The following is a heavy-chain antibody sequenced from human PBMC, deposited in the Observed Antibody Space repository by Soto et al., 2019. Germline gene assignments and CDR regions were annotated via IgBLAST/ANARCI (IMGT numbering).Heavy chain of an antibody. J-gene: IGHJ4*02. CDR1: GYTFTRYD. Sequence: ASVKVSCKASGYTFTRYDINWGRQATGQGLEWMGWMNPNSGNTGYAQKFQGRVTMTRNTSISTAYMELSSLRSEDTAVYYCARGQVGPWWRSLSGYDQWAYDYWGQGTLVTVSS. D-gene: IGHD5-12*01. CDR3: ARGQVGPWWRSLSGYDQWAYDY. V-gene: IGHV1-8*01. CDR2: MNPNSGNT.